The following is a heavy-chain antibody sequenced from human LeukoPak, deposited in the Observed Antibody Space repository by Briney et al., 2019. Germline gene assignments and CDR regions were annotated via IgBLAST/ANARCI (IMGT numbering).Heavy chain of an antibody. CDR3: ARETRGYCSSTSCPAPIDY. V-gene: IGHV1-18*01. CDR1: GYTFTSYG. J-gene: IGHJ4*02. D-gene: IGHD2-2*01. Sequence: GASVTVSCKASGYTFTSYGISWVRQAPGQGLEWMGWISAYNGNTNYAQKLQGRVTMTTDTSTSTAYMELRSLRSDDTAVYYCARETRGYCSSTSCPAPIDYWGQGTLVTVYS. CDR2: ISAYNGNT.